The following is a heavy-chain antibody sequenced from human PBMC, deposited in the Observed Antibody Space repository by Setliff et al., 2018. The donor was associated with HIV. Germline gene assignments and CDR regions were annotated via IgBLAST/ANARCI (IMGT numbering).Heavy chain of an antibody. CDR3: ARDDYGDYTVFDI. CDR1: GGSISSSSHY. V-gene: IGHV4-39*07. Sequence: SETLSLTCIVSGGSISSSSHYWGWIRQPPGKGLEWIGSMSFSGNTYNNPSLKSRVTISVDTSKNQFSLKLGSVTAADTAVYYCARDDYGDYTVFDIWGQGTMVTVSS. D-gene: IGHD4-17*01. CDR2: MSFSGNT. J-gene: IGHJ3*02.